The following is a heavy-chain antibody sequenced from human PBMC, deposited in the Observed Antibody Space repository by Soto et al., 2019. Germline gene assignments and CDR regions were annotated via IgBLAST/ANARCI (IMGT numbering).Heavy chain of an antibody. J-gene: IGHJ6*02. V-gene: IGHV4-31*03. CDR1: GGSISSGGYY. D-gene: IGHD2-21*01. CDR3: AASCVGCGGFNYYGMDV. Sequence: QVQLQESGPGLVKPSQTLSLTCTVSGGSISSGGYYWNWIRQHPGKGLEWIGYIYYSGTTYYNPXRKSRVTISVAXSXNXXSLKLSSVTAADTAVYYCAASCVGCGGFNYYGMDVWGQGTTVTVSS. CDR2: IYYSGTT.